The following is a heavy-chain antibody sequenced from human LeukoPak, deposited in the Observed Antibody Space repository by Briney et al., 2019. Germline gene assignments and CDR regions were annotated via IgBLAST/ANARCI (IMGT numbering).Heavy chain of an antibody. CDR3: ARVKWSSAWSGY. D-gene: IGHD6-19*01. CDR2: ISNSGSTV. J-gene: IGHJ4*02. V-gene: IGHV3-48*01. Sequence: GSLRLSCAASGFTFSVYGMNRVRQAPGKGLEWVSYISNSGSTVTYADSVKGRFTISRDNAKNSLYLQMSSLRVEDTAVYYCARVKWSSAWSGYWGQGVLVAVSS. CDR1: GFTFSVYG.